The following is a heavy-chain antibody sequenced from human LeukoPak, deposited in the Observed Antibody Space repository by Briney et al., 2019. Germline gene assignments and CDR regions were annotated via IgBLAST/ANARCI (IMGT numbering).Heavy chain of an antibody. J-gene: IGHJ4*02. CDR1: GGSFSGYF. CDR2: INHSGST. Sequence: SETLSLTCAVYGGSFSGYFWSWIRQPPGKGLEWIGEINHSGSTNYNPSLKSRVTISVDTSKNQFSLKLSSVTAADTAVYYCANGGDFYYFDYWGQGTLVTVSS. CDR3: ANGGDFYYFDY. D-gene: IGHD2/OR15-2a*01. V-gene: IGHV4-34*01.